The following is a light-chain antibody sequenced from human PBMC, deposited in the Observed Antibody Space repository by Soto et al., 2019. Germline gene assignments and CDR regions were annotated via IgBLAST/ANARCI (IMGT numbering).Light chain of an antibody. Sequence: VLTQSPATLSLSPGERATLSCRASQGIHTSLAWYQQKSGKPPRLVIYDSTLRANGVPDRFGGSRSGTEFTLTINSLEPEDFAVYYCQQRNVWPPITFGQGTRLAIK. V-gene: IGKV3-11*01. CDR3: QQRNVWPPIT. CDR2: DST. J-gene: IGKJ5*01. CDR1: QGIHTS.